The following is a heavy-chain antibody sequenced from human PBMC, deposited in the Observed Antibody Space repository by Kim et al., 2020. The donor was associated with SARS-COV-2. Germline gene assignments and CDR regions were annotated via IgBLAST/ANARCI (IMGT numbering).Heavy chain of an antibody. J-gene: IGHJ5*01. CDR3: AKSGSSPPGNWFDF. Sequence: ASVKVSCRTSGYTFTNHGVHWVRQAPGQRLEWMGWIKVADGETKYSQRFQGRFTITRDTFARMVYMDLSRLTSEDTAMYYCAKSGSSPPGNWFDFWGQGALVTVSS. D-gene: IGHD5-12*01. CDR2: IKVADGET. CDR1: GYTFTNHG. V-gene: IGHV1-3*01.